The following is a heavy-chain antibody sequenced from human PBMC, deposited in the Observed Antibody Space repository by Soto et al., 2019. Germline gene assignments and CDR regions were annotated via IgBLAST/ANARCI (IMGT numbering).Heavy chain of an antibody. CDR2: ISAYNGNT. CDR1: GYTFTSYG. D-gene: IGHD5-18*01. CDR3: ARSTTGIQRWLFDY. J-gene: IGHJ4*02. V-gene: IGHV1-18*01. Sequence: ASVKVSCKASGYTFTSYGISWVRQAPGQGLEWMGWISAYNGNTNYAQKLQGRVTMTTDTSTSTAYMELRSLRSDDTAVYYCARSTTGIQRWLFDYWGQGTLVTVSS.